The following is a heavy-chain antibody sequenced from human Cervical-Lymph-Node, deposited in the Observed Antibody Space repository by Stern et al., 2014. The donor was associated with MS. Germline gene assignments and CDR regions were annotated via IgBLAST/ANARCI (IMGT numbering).Heavy chain of an antibody. CDR2: FVPEDCEA. Sequence: VQLVESGAEVKKPGASVKVSCKLSGYTLTEVSMHWVRQVPGKGLEWVGGFVPEDCEAINAQEFQGRFTMTEDTSTDTAYMQLSSLKSDDTAVYYCATSGHRLGLDVWGQGTTVIVSS. CDR1: GYTLTEVS. J-gene: IGHJ6*02. D-gene: IGHD1-14*01. V-gene: IGHV1-24*01. CDR3: ATSGHRLGLDV.